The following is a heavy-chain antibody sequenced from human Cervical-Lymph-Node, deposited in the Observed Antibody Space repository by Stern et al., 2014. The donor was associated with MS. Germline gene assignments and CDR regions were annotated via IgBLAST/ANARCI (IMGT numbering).Heavy chain of an antibody. V-gene: IGHV1-24*01. CDR1: GYSLTELS. CDR3: ATAAFCSGGACYFRPFDY. CDR2: FDPEDGET. D-gene: IGHD2-15*01. Sequence: VQLVQSGAEVKPPGASVKVSCKVSGYSLTELSMHWVRQAPGKGLAWMGGFDPEDGETIYAQKFQGRVTMTQDTSTDTAYMEVSSLRSEDTAVYYCATAAFCSGGACYFRPFDYWGQGTLVTVSS. J-gene: IGHJ4*02.